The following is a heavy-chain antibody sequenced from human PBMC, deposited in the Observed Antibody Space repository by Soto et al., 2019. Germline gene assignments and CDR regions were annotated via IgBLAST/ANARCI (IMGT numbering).Heavy chain of an antibody. J-gene: IGHJ4*02. CDR1: GFSLTTNGVG. Sequence: QITLKESGPSLVKPTQTLTLTCTFSGFSLTTNGVGVGWIRQSPGEALEWLALIYWDDDKRYSPSLKSRLTITKATSKNQVVLTMTNMDSVDTATYYCAYCGYYSSSWFTDYWGQGTLVTVSS. CDR2: IYWDDDK. CDR3: AYCGYYSSSWFTDY. D-gene: IGHD6-13*01. V-gene: IGHV2-5*02.